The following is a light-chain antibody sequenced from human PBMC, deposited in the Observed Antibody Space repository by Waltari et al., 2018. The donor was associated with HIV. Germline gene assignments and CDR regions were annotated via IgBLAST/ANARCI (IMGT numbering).Light chain of an antibody. CDR2: NTN. Sequence: QSVLTQPPSVSGAPGQRVTLSCTGSRSNIGTHEVHWYQQLPGTAPRRLSYNTNSRPSGVPDRCSGSKSGTSASLAMNGLQAEDESDYYCQCSDSTLSGSVFGGGTKLTVL. CDR1: RSNIGTHE. V-gene: IGLV1-40*01. CDR3: QCSDSTLSGSV. J-gene: IGLJ2*01.